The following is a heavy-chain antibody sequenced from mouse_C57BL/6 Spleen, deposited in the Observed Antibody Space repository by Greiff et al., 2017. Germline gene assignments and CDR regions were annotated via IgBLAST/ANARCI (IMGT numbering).Heavy chain of an antibody. CDR2: ISNGGGST. Sequence: DVMLVASGGGLVQPGGSLKLSCAASGFTFSDYYMYWVRQTPEKRLAWVAYISNGGGSTYSPDTVKGRFTISGDNARNTLYLQMSRLKSEDTAMYYCARQEGDGYYLNYAMDYWGQGTSVTVSS. CDR1: GFTFSDYY. D-gene: IGHD2-3*01. CDR3: ARQEGDGYYLNYAMDY. V-gene: IGHV5-12*01. J-gene: IGHJ4*01.